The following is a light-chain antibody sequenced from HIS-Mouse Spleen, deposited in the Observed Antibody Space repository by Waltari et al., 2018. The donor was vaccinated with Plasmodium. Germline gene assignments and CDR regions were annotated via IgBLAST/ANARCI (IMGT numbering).Light chain of an antibody. Sequence: EIVMTQSPATLSVSPGARATLSCRASQSVSSNLAWDQQKPGQAPRLLIYGASTRATGIPARFSGSGSGTGFTLTISSLQSEDFAVYYCQQYNNWSFTFGPGTKVDIK. CDR3: QQYNNWSFT. CDR2: GAS. J-gene: IGKJ3*01. CDR1: QSVSSN. V-gene: IGKV3-15*01.